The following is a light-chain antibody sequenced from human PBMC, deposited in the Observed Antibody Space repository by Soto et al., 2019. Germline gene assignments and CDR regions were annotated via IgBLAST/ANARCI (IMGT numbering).Light chain of an antibody. J-gene: IGLJ3*02. CDR2: ENE. Sequence: QSALTQPPSVSAAPGQKVTISCSGRSSNIGINFVSWYQKLPGTAPKLLIYENERRPSGIPDRFSGSKSGTSATLAITGLQTGDEADYYCATWDATLSAAVFGGGTKVTVL. CDR3: ATWDATLSAAV. V-gene: IGLV1-51*02. CDR1: SSNIGINF.